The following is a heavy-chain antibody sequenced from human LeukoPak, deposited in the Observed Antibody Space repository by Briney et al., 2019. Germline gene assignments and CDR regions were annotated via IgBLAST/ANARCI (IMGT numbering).Heavy chain of an antibody. CDR1: GGAISSSTYY. CDR2: ISYSGST. V-gene: IGHV4-39*01. Sequence: SETLSLTCTVSGGAISSSTYYWGWIRQPPGKGREWVGSISYSGSTYYNPSLKSRVTIFLETSKNQFSLKLSSVTAADTAVYYCARMDAYIFGYADYWGQGTLVTVSS. J-gene: IGHJ4*02. D-gene: IGHD5-18*01. CDR3: ARMDAYIFGYADY.